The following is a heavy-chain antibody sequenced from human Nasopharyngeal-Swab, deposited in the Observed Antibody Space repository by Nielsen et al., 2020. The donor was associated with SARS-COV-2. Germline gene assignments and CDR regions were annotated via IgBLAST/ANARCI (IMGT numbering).Heavy chain of an antibody. V-gene: IGHV3-7*03. Sequence: GASLKISCAASGFSFSTYWMTWVRQAPGKGLEWVANIKQDGSEKYYVDSVKGRFTVSRDNPKNLLYLQVNGLRAEDTAVYYCARQGVFVPAYFHQYYMDVWGKGTTVTVSS. CDR2: IKQDGSEK. J-gene: IGHJ6*03. CDR1: GFSFSTYW. D-gene: IGHD3-16*02. CDR3: ARQGVFVPAYFHQYYMDV.